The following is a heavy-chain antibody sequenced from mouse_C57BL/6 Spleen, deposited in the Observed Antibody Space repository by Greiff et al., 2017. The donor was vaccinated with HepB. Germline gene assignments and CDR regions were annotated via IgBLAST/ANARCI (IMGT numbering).Heavy chain of an antibody. Sequence: QVQLKQPGAELVKPGASVKMSCKASGYTFTSYWITWVKQRPGQGLEWIGDIYPGSGSTNYNEKFKSKATLTVDTSSSTAYMQLSSLTSEDSAVYYCSYYDYGYWYFDVWGTGTTVTVSS. V-gene: IGHV1-55*01. CDR2: IYPGSGST. CDR3: SYYDYGYWYFDV. CDR1: GYTFTSYW. D-gene: IGHD2-4*01. J-gene: IGHJ1*03.